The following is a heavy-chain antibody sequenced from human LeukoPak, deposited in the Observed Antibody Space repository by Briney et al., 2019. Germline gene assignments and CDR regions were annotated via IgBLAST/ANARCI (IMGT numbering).Heavy chain of an antibody. CDR3: ASVGYSFGYRVDV. V-gene: IGHV4-59*08. D-gene: IGHD5-18*01. J-gene: IGHJ6*02. CDR1: GGSISNYY. CDR2: IYYSGNT. Sequence: SETLSLTCTVSGGSISNYYWSWIRQPPGKGLEWIGYIYYSGNTNYNPSLKSRVTISIDTSKNQFSLKLSSVTAADTAVYYCASVGYSFGYRVDVWGQGTTVTVSS.